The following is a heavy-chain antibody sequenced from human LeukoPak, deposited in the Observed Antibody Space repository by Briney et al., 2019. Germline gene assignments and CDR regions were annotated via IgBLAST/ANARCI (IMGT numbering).Heavy chain of an antibody. J-gene: IGHJ6*03. CDR1: GFTFSNYW. CDR3: ARAATGSYHRLPRYYYYYYMDV. Sequence: PGGSLRLSCAASGFTFSNYWMHWVRQAPGKGLVWVSLINSDGSTTSYADSVKGRFTISRDNAKNTLYLQMNSLRAEDTAVYYCARAATGSYHRLPRYYYYYYMDVWGKGTTVTVSS. CDR2: INSDGSTT. D-gene: IGHD3-10*01. V-gene: IGHV3-74*01.